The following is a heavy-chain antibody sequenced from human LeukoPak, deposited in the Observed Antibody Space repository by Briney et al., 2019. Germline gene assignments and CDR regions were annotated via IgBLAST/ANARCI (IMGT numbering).Heavy chain of an antibody. V-gene: IGHV3-30-3*01. CDR1: GFTFSNYA. CDR2: ISYDGSNK. Sequence: GGSLRLSCAASGFTFSNYALHWVRQAPGKGLEWVASISYDGSNKDYADSVKGRFTISRDNSKNTLYLQMNSLRVEDTAVYYCARDRQELVQYYYMDVWGKGTTVTVSS. J-gene: IGHJ6*03. CDR3: ARDRQELVQYYYMDV. D-gene: IGHD3-10*01.